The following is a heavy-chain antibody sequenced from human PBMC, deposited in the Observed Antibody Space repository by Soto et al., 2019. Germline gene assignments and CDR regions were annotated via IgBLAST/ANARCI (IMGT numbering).Heavy chain of an antibody. D-gene: IGHD5-18*01. V-gene: IGHV4-31*11. Sequence: PPETLSLTCAISGSSIISGSYHWRWLRQYPEKSLEWIGYIYNSGSTYYNPSLKSRVTISVDTSKNQFSLKLSSVTAADTAVYYCARDQVHRHSYRNWFDPWGQGTLVTVSS. CDR3: ARDQVHRHSYRNWFDP. CDR2: IYNSGST. CDR1: GSSIISGSYH. J-gene: IGHJ5*02.